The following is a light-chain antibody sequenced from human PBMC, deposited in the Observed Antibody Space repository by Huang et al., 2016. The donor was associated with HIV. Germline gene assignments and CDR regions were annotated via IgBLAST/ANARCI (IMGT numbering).Light chain of an antibody. Sequence: EIMMTQSPALLSVSLGERVTLSCRASQSVTSALAWYQQKPGPAPRLVISGASTLATGLPARFSGTGSGTDFTLTISNLQSEDFGVYYCQQYNEWPLTFGGGTKVEIK. CDR2: GAS. CDR3: QQYNEWPLT. CDR1: QSVTSA. J-gene: IGKJ4*01. V-gene: IGKV3-15*01.